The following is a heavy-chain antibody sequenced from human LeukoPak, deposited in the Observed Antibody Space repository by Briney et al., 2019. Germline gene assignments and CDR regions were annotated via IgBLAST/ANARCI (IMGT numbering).Heavy chain of an antibody. CDR2: IIPIFDTP. V-gene: IGHV1-69*06. Sequence: SVKVSCKASGGTFSSSGINWVRQAPGQGLEWVGGIIPIFDTPNYAHKFQGRVTITADKSTSTAYMELSSLRSEDTAVYYCTRGAFSYNDGYYHGMDVWGKGTTVTVSS. D-gene: IGHD5-24*01. CDR3: TRGAFSYNDGYYHGMDV. CDR1: GGTFSSSG. J-gene: IGHJ6*04.